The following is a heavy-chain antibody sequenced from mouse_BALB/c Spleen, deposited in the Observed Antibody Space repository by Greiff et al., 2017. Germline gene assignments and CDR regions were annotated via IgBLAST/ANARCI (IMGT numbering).Heavy chain of an antibody. Sequence: QVQLQQSGPELVKPGASVRISCKASGYTFTSYYIHWVKQRPGQGLEWIGWIYPGNVNTKYNEKFKGKATLTADKSSSTAYMQLSSLTSEDSAVYFCAREGYAMDYWGQGTSVTVSS. CDR3: AREGYAMDY. CDR2: IYPGNVNT. V-gene: IGHV1S56*01. J-gene: IGHJ4*01. CDR1: GYTFTSYY.